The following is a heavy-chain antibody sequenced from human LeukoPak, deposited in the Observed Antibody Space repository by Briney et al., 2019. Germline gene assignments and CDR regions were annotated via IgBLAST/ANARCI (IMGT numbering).Heavy chain of an antibody. V-gene: IGHV3-23*01. J-gene: IGHJ4*02. Sequence: PGGSLRLSCAASGFTFTTYAMIWVRRAPGKGLEWVSGISGSGDATYYADSVKGRFTISRDNSENTVYLQVKGLRADDTAVYYCARLSGTSGTTSRVLDYWGQGALVTVSS. D-gene: IGHD1-1*01. CDR1: GFTFTTYA. CDR3: ARLSGTSGTTSRVLDY. CDR2: ISGSGDAT.